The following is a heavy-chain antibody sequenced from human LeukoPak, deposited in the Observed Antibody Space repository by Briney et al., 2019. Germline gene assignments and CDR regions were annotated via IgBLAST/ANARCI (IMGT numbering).Heavy chain of an antibody. D-gene: IGHD3-10*01. Sequence: QSGGSLRLSCAGSGFTFNNYAIHWVRQAPGKGLQWVAVILYDGYHKNYADSLKGRFTISRDNSRNTVDLQMNSLRPGDTAVYYCARDPKPLSGNRLDYWGQGSLVTVSS. J-gene: IGHJ4*02. V-gene: IGHV3-30*01. CDR2: ILYDGYHK. CDR3: ARDPKPLSGNRLDY. CDR1: GFTFNNYA.